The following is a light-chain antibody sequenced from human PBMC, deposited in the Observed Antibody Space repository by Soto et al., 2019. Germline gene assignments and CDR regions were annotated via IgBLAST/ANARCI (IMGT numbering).Light chain of an antibody. CDR3: SSYTITSTYV. Sequence: QAVVTQPASVSGSPGQSITISCTGTSSDVGGYNYVSWYQQHPGKAPKLMIYEVSHRPSGVSNRFSGSKSGNTASLTTSGLRAEDEADYYCSSYTITSTYVFGTGTKVTVL. V-gene: IGLV2-14*01. J-gene: IGLJ1*01. CDR1: SSDVGGYNY. CDR2: EVS.